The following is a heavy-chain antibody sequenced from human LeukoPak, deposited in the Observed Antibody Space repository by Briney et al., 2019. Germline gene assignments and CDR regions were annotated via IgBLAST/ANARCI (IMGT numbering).Heavy chain of an antibody. CDR2: INPSGGST. Sequence: GASVKVSCKASGYTFTGYYMHWVRQAPGQGLEWMGIINPSGGSTSYAQKFQGRVTMTRDTSTSTVYMELSSLRSEDTAVYYCARARGSVDFDYWGQGTLVTVSS. V-gene: IGHV1-46*01. CDR3: ARARGSVDFDY. CDR1: GYTFTGYY. D-gene: IGHD1-26*01. J-gene: IGHJ4*02.